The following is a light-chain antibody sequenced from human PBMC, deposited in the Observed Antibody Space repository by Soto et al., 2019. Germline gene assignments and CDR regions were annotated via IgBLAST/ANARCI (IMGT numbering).Light chain of an antibody. CDR2: AAS. CDR1: QGISNY. J-gene: IGKJ1*01. V-gene: IGKV1-27*01. CDR3: QQSYSTSWT. Sequence: DIQMTQSPSSLSTSVGDRVTITCRASQGISNYLAWYQQKPGKVPKLLIYAASTLQSGVPSRFSGSGSGTDFTLTISSLQPEDAATYFCQQSYSTSWTLGQGTKVDIK.